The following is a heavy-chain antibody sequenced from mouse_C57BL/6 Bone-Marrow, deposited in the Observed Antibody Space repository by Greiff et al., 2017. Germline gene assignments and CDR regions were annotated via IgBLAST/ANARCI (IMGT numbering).Heavy chain of an antibody. CDR2: IYPRSGNT. CDR3: ARSPLLLYYFDY. D-gene: IGHD2-12*01. V-gene: IGHV1-81*01. CDR1: GYTFTSYG. Sequence: QVQLQQSGAELARPGASVKLSCTASGYTFTSYGISWVKQRTGQGLEWIGEIYPRSGNTYYNEKFKGKATLTADKSSSTAYMELRSLTSEDSAVYFCARSPLLLYYFDYWGQGTTLTVSS. J-gene: IGHJ2*01.